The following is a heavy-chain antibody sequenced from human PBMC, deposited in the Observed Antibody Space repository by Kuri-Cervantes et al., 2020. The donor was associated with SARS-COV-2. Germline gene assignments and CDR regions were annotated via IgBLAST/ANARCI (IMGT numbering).Heavy chain of an antibody. CDR1: GYTLTELS. CDR2: FDPEDGET. V-gene: IGHV1-24*01. Sequence: ASVKVSCKVSGYTLTELSMHWVRQAPGKGLEWMGGFDPEDGETIYAQKFQGRVTMTEDTSTDTAYMELSSLRSDDTAVYYCARDRTIRVLATFAYWGQGTLVTVSS. J-gene: IGHJ4*02. D-gene: IGHD5-24*01. CDR3: ARDRTIRVLATFAY.